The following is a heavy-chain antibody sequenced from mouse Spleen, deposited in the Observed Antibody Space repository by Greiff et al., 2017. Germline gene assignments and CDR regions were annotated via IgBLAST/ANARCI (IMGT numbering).Heavy chain of an antibody. CDR3: AREDYRRGFAY. D-gene: IGHD2-14*01. CDR2: ISNLAYSI. V-gene: IGHV5-15*02. CDR1: GFTFSDYG. Sequence: EVMLVESGGGLVKPGGSLKLSCAASGFTFSDYGMAWVRQAPGKGPEWVAFISNLAYSIYYADTVTGRFTISRENAKNTLYLEMSSLRSEDTAMYYCAREDYRRGFAYWGQGTLVTVSA. J-gene: IGHJ3*01.